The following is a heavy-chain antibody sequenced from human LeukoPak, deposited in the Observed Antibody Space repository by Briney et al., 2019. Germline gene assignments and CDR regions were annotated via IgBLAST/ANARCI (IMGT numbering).Heavy chain of an antibody. CDR1: GFTFSSYG. V-gene: IGHV3-23*01. CDR2: ISGSGGST. D-gene: IGHD5-12*01. CDR3: AKDRVATIRALNDY. J-gene: IGHJ4*02. Sequence: GGSLRLSCAASGFTFSSYGMSWVRQAPGKGLEWVSAISGSGGSTYYADSVKGRFTISRDNAKNSLYLQMNSLTTEDTAFYYCAKDRVATIRALNDYWGQGTLVTVSS.